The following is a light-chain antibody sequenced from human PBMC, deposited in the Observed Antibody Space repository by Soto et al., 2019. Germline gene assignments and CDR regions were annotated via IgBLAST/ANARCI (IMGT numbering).Light chain of an antibody. V-gene: IGKV1-5*01. CDR1: QSISSW. Sequence: DIQMTQSPSTLSASVGDRVTITCRASQSISSWLAWYQQKPGKAPKLLIYDAYSLESGVQSRFSGSGSGTDFTLTIRRLEPEDFALYYCKQYGSSPITVGQGTRLEI. CDR2: DAY. CDR3: KQYGSSPIT. J-gene: IGKJ5*01.